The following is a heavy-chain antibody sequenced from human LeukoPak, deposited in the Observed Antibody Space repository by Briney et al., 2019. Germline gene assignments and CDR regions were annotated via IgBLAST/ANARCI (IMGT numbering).Heavy chain of an antibody. CDR2: IYYSGST. Sequence: SETLSLTCTVSGGSVSSGSYYWSWIRQPPGKGLEWIGYIYYSGSTYYNPSLKSRVTIFVDTAKNQFSLRLNSVTAADTAVYYCARQIGAPGFDYWGQGTLVTVSS. CDR1: GGSVSSGSYY. D-gene: IGHD3-10*01. J-gene: IGHJ4*02. V-gene: IGHV4-61*01. CDR3: ARQIGAPGFDY.